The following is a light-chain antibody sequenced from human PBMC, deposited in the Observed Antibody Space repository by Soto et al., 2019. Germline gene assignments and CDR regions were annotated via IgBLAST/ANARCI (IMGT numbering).Light chain of an antibody. CDR2: GAS. Sequence: EIVMTQSPATLSVSPGERATLSCRASQSVSSNLAWYQQKPGQAPRLLIYGASTRATGIPARFSGSGSGTEFNLTISSLPSEDFAVYYCQQYNNWPSFGPGTKVDIK. V-gene: IGKV3-15*01. CDR3: QQYNNWPS. J-gene: IGKJ3*01. CDR1: QSVSSN.